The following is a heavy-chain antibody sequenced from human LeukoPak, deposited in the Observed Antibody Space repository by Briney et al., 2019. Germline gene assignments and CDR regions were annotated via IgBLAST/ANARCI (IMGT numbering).Heavy chain of an antibody. CDR2: IRYDGSNK. D-gene: IGHD6-13*01. CDR1: GFTFSSYG. J-gene: IGHJ4*02. V-gene: IGHV3-30*02. Sequence: GGSLRLSCAASGFTFSSYGMHWVRQAPGKGLEWVAFIRYDGSNKYYADSVKGRFTISRDNSKNTLYLQMNSLRAEGTAVYYCAKDQWGDSSCPFDYWGQGTLVTVSS. CDR3: AKDQWGDSSCPFDY.